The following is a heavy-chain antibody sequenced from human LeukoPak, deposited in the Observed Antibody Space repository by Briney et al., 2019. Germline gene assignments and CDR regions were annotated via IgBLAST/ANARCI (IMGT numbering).Heavy chain of an antibody. V-gene: IGHV4-34*01. J-gene: IGHJ4*02. Sequence: SETLSLTCAVYGGSFSGYYRSWIRQPPGKGLEWIGEINHSGSTNYNPSLKSRVTISVDTSKSQFSLKLSSVTAADTAVYYCARTPPYCSSTSCYTGAGTRGYYFDYWGQGTLVTVSS. D-gene: IGHD2-2*02. CDR1: GGSFSGYY. CDR2: INHSGST. CDR3: ARTPPYCSSTSCYTGAGTRGYYFDY.